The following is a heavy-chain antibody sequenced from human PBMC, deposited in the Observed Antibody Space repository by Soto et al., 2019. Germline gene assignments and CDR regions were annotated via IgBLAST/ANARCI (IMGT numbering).Heavy chain of an antibody. Sequence: QVQLVESGGGVVPSGRSLRLSCVASGFTFSGYGMHWVRQAPGKGLEWLAVMSYDGSNKYYGDSVKGRFTISRDNSKNTLYLQMNILRAEDTAVYYCAKDLGSTVRGGSEFDYWGQGTLVIVSS. V-gene: IGHV3-30*18. CDR2: MSYDGSNK. D-gene: IGHD2-15*01. CDR3: AKDLGSTVRGGSEFDY. J-gene: IGHJ4*02. CDR1: GFTFSGYG.